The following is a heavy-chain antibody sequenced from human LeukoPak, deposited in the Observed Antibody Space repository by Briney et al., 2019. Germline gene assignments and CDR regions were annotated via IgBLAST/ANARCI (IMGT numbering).Heavy chain of an antibody. CDR1: GYTFTSYA. D-gene: IGHD3-10*01. Sequence: ASVKVSCKASGYTFTSYAMNWVRQAPEQGLEWMGIINPSGGSTSYAQKFQGRVTMTRDMSTSTVYMELSSLRSEDTAVYYCAREVLRSYYYYYYMDVWGKGTTVTVSS. CDR2: INPSGGST. J-gene: IGHJ6*03. CDR3: AREVLRSYYYYYYMDV. V-gene: IGHV1-46*01.